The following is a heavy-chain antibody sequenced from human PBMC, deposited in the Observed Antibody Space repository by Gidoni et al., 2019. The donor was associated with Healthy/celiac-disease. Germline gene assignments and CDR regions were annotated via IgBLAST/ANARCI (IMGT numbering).Heavy chain of an antibody. J-gene: IGHJ2*01. CDR2: IYHSGST. CDR1: GGSISSGGYS. CDR3: AGSTVTAISSYWYFDL. Sequence: QLQLQESGSGLVKPSQTLSLTCAVSGGSISSGGYSWSWIRQPPGKGLEWIGYIYHSGSTYYNPSLKSRVTISVDRSKNRFSLKLSSVTAADTAVYYCAGSTVTAISSYWYFDLWGRGTLVTVSS. D-gene: IGHD4-17*01. V-gene: IGHV4-30-2*01.